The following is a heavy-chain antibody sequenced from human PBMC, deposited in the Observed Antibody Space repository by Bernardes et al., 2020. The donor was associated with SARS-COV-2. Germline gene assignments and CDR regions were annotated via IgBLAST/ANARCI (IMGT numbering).Heavy chain of an antibody. CDR3: AKEQSSGRYGDAFDI. CDR2: ISSRSSYT. J-gene: IGHJ3*02. CDR1: GFTFSSYS. V-gene: IGHV3-21*04. Sequence: GGSLRLSCAASGFTFSSYSMNWVRQAPGKGLEWVSSISSRSSYTNYADSVKGRFTISRDNSKNTLYLQMNSLRAEDTAVYYCAKEQSSGRYGDAFDIWGQGTMVTVSS. D-gene: IGHD6-19*01.